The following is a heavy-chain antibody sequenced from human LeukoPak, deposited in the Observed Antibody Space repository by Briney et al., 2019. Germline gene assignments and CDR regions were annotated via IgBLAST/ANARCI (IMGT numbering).Heavy chain of an antibody. CDR2: INPNSGGT. CDR1: EYTFTGYY. Sequence: ASVKVSCKASEYTFTGYYMHWVRQAPGQGLEWMGWINPNSGGTNYAQKFQGWVTMTRDTSISTAYMELSRLRSDDTAVYYCARGGAFGGVIATGVFDPWGQGALVTVSS. CDR3: ARGGAFGGVIATGVFDP. V-gene: IGHV1-2*04. J-gene: IGHJ5*02. D-gene: IGHD3-16*02.